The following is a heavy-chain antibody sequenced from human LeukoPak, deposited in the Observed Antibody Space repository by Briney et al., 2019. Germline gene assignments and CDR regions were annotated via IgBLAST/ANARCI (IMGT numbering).Heavy chain of an antibody. CDR2: IYYSGST. J-gene: IGHJ4*02. CDR1: GGSISSSSYY. D-gene: IGHD6-19*01. Sequence: SETLSLTCTVSGGSISSSSYYWGWIRQPPGKGLEWIGSIYYSGSTYYNLSLKSRVTISVDTSKNQFSLKLSSVTAADTAVYYCARRSVAGLWEADYWGQGTLVTVSS. CDR3: ARRSVAGLWEADY. V-gene: IGHV4-39*01.